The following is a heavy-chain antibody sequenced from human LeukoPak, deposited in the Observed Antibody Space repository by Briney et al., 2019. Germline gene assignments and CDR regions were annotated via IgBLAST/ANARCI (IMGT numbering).Heavy chain of an antibody. D-gene: IGHD4-11*01. V-gene: IGHV4-59*08. CDR1: GGSISSYY. Sequence: SETLSLTCTVSGGSISSYYWSWIRHPPGKGLEWIGYIYYSGSTNYNPSLKSRVTISVDTSKNQFSLRLSSVTAADTAVYFCARHDYSNYPSFDYWGQGTLVTVSS. J-gene: IGHJ4*02. CDR3: ARHDYSNYPSFDY. CDR2: IYYSGST.